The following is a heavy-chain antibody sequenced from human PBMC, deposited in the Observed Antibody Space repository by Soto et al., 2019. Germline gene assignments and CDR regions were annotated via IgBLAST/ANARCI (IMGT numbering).Heavy chain of an antibody. CDR2: INHSGST. CDR3: ARAGGYSYGYYFDY. D-gene: IGHD5-18*01. Sequence: SESLSLTCAVYGGSFSACYWSWIRQPPGKGLEWIGEINHSGSTNYNPFLKSRVTISVDTSKNQFSLKLSSVTAADTAVYYCARAGGYSYGYYFDYWGQGTLVTVS. CDR1: GGSFSACY. J-gene: IGHJ4*02. V-gene: IGHV4-34*01.